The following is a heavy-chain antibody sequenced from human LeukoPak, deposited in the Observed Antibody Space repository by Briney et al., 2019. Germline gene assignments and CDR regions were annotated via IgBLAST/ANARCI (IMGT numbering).Heavy chain of an antibody. J-gene: IGHJ1*01. CDR1: GFTFSSYS. D-gene: IGHD6-6*01. CDR2: ISSSSSYI. Sequence: GGSLRLSCAASGFTFSSYSMNWVRQAPGKGLEWVSSISSSSSYIYYADSVKGRFAISRDNAKNSLYLQMNSLRAEDTAVYYCARDEYSSGYFQHWGQGTLVTVSS. V-gene: IGHV3-21*01. CDR3: ARDEYSSGYFQH.